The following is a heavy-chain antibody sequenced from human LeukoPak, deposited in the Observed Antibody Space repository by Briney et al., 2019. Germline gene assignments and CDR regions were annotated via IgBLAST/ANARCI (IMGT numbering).Heavy chain of an antibody. Sequence: ASVKVSCEVSGYTLTVLSMHWVRDGPGKGREWMGGLGHKDGETTDAQKFKSRGNMTENTSTETAYMEMSSLRSEDTAVKYCANYPIHWGGFDIWGQGTMVIVSS. V-gene: IGHV1-24*01. J-gene: IGHJ3*02. D-gene: IGHD7-27*01. CDR2: LGHKDGET. CDR3: ANYPIHWGGFDI. CDR1: GYTLTVLS.